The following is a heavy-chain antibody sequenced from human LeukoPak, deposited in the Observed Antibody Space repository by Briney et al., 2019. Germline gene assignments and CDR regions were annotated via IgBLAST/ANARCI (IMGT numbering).Heavy chain of an antibody. V-gene: IGHV4-34*09. Sequence: SETLSLTCAVYGGSFSGYYWSWIRQPPGKGLEWIGEINHSGSTNYNPSLKSRVTISVDTSKNQSSLKLSSVTAADTAVYYCARDGSTSSYGMDVWGQGTTVTVSS. CDR1: GGSFSGYY. D-gene: IGHD2-2*01. CDR2: INHSGST. J-gene: IGHJ6*02. CDR3: ARDGSTSSYGMDV.